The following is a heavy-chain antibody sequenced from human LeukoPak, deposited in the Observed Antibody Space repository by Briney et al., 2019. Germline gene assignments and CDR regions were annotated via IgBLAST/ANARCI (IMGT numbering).Heavy chain of an antibody. CDR3: ARGVSEYYYDSSGYYTGSYVP. J-gene: IGHJ5*02. D-gene: IGHD3-22*01. Sequence: GGSLRLSCAASGFTFSDYWMHWVRQAPGKGLVWVSRISSDGSSTSYADSVKGRFTVSRDNAKNTLYLQMNSLRAEDTAVYYCARGVSEYYYDSSGYYTGSYVPWGQGTLVTVSS. V-gene: IGHV3-74*01. CDR1: GFTFSDYW. CDR2: ISSDGSST.